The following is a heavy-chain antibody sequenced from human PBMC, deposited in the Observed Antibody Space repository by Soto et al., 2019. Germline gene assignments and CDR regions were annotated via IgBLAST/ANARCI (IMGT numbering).Heavy chain of an antibody. J-gene: IGHJ4*02. CDR3: AKTESFNGYYNAFDY. D-gene: IGHD3-9*01. Sequence: ASVKVSCKASGYTFTSYYLHWVRQAPGQDLEWMGWINPNGGTTNSAEKFQGRVTMTRDTSITTAYMELGRLNSDDTAVYYCAKTESFNGYYNAFDYWGRGTQVTVSS. CDR2: INPNGGTT. CDR1: GYTFTSYY. V-gene: IGHV1-2*02.